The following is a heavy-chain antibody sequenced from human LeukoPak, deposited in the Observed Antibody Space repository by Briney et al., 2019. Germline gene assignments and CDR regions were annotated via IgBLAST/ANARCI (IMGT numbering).Heavy chain of an antibody. D-gene: IGHD1-7*01. V-gene: IGHV4-61*02. Sequence: PSETLSLTCTVSGGSISSGSYYWSWIRQPAGKGLEWIGRIYTSGSTNYNPSLKSRVTISVDTSKNQFSLKLSSVTAADTAVYYCARASKLPPSGYYYRDVWGKGTTVTVSS. J-gene: IGHJ6*03. CDR2: IYTSGST. CDR1: GGSISSGSYY. CDR3: ARASKLPPSGYYYRDV.